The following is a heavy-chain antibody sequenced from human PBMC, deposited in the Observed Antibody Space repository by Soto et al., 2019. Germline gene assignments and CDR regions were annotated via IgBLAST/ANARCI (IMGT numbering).Heavy chain of an antibody. CDR3: TTDSLGVGNFPFDY. CDR1: GFTFSNAW. J-gene: IGHJ4*02. CDR2: IKSKTDGGTT. D-gene: IGHD2-21*01. Sequence: GGSLRLSCAASGFTFSNAWMSWVRQAPGKGLEWVGRIKSKTDGGTTDYAAPVKGRFTISRDDSKNTLYLQMNSLKTEDTALYYCTTDSLGVGNFPFDYWGQGTLVTVSS. V-gene: IGHV3-15*01.